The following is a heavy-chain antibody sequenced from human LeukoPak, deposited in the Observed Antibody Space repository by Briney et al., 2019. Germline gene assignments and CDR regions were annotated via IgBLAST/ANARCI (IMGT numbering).Heavy chain of an antibody. D-gene: IGHD1-26*01. J-gene: IGHJ3*02. Sequence: GGSLRLSCAASGFTFSNAWMSWVRQAPGKGLEWVGRIKSKTDGGTTDYAAPVKGRFTISRDDSKNTLYLQMNSLRAEDTAVYYCARGGSYLSAFDIWGQGTMVTVSS. CDR1: GFTFSNAW. CDR2: IKSKTDGGTT. V-gene: IGHV3-15*01. CDR3: ARGGSYLSAFDI.